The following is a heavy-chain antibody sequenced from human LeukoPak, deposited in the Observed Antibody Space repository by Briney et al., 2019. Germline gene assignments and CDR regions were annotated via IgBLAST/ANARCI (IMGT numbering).Heavy chain of an antibody. V-gene: IGHV4-39*01. Sequence: SETLSLTCTGSGGSITSTSYYWGWIRQPPGKGLEWIGSIYYSGSTYYHPSLKSRVTISVDTSKNQFSLKLSSVTAADTAVHYCARGHCFGGDCYFDYWGPGTLVTVSS. CDR1: GGSITSTSYY. CDR2: IYYSGST. J-gene: IGHJ4*02. CDR3: ARGHCFGGDCYFDY. D-gene: IGHD2-21*02.